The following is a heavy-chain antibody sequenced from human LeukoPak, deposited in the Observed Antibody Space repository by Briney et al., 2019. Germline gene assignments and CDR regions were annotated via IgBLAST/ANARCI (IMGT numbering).Heavy chain of an antibody. D-gene: IGHD6-6*01. Sequence: SETLSLTCAVYGGSFSGYYWSWIRQPPGKGLEWIGEINHSGSTNYNPSLKSRVTISVDTSKNQFSLKLSSVTAADTAVYYCARGPWGSSPDWGQGTLVTVSS. CDR2: INHSGST. J-gene: IGHJ4*02. CDR1: GGSFSGYY. V-gene: IGHV4-34*01. CDR3: ARGPWGSSPD.